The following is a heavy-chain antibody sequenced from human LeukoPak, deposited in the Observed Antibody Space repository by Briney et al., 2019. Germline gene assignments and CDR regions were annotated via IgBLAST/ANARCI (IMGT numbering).Heavy chain of an antibody. D-gene: IGHD6-13*01. CDR1: RFTFSKYG. CDR3: AKAAAYNDY. CDR2: ISYTGGST. J-gene: IGHJ4*02. Sequence: GGSLRLSCAASRFTFSKYGMSWVRQAPGKGLEWVSTISYTGGSTYYADSVKGRFTISRDNSKNTLYLQMNSLRAEDTAVYYCAKAAAYNDYWGQGTLVTVSS. V-gene: IGHV3-23*01.